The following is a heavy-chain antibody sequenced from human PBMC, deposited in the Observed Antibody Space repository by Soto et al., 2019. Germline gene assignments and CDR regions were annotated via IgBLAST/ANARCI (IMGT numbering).Heavy chain of an antibody. CDR1: GYTFTSYG. J-gene: IGHJ6*04. CDR2: ISAYNGNT. D-gene: IGHD6-19*01. Sequence: VASVKVSCKASGYTFTSYGISWVRQAPGQGREWMGWISAYNGNTNYAQKLQGRVTMTTDTSTSTACMELRSLRSDDTAVYYCAREAALAVAGNYYYYGMDVWGKGXTVTVYS. CDR3: AREAALAVAGNYYYYGMDV. V-gene: IGHV1-18*01.